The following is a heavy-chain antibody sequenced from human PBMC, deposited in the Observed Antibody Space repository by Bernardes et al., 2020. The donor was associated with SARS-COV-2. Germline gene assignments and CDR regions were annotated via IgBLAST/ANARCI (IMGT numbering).Heavy chain of an antibody. D-gene: IGHD1-7*01. J-gene: IGHJ4*02. CDR2: ISGSGGNP. CDR1: GFTFSSYA. Sequence: GESLCLSCAASGFTFSSYAMSWVRQAPGKGLEWVSAISGSGGNPYYADSVKGRFTISRDNSKNTLFLQMNSLRAEDTAVYYCVKGKTTAFDYWGQGTLVTVPS. V-gene: IGHV3-23*01. CDR3: VKGKTTAFDY.